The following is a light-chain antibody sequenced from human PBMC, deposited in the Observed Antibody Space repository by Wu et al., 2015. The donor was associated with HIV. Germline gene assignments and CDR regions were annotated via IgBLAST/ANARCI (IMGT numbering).Light chain of an antibody. CDR1: ETIVSRY. CDR2: GAS. CDR3: QQYDGWRT. V-gene: IGKV3-20*01. J-gene: IGKJ1*01. Sequence: IVLTQSPGTLSLSPGERATLSCRASETIVSRYIAWYRQKPGQAPRLLIYGASIRATGVPARFTGSGSGTEFTLTISSLQSEDFALYYCQQYDGWRTFGQGTRVEIK.